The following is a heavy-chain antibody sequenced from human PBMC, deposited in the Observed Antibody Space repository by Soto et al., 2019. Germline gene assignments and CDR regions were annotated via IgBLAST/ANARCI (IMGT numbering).Heavy chain of an antibody. J-gene: IGHJ4*02. V-gene: IGHV1-69-2*01. CDR3: AIERYGSHLDY. CDR2: VDTEEGKM. CDR1: GYTFSDYY. Sequence: EVQLVQSGAEVKKPGATVRISCKVSGYTFSDYYLHWVQQAPGKGLEWMGLVDTEEGKMVYAERFQGRVTITADTATDTGYMELGRLGSEDRAVYYCAIERYGSHLDYWGQGTLVAVS. D-gene: IGHD5-18*01.